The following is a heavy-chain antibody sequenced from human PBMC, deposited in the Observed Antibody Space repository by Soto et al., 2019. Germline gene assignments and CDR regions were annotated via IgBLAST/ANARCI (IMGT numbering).Heavy chain of an antibody. CDR2: VSAYNGNT. V-gene: IGHV1-18*01. CDR1: GYTFTSSG. D-gene: IGHD3-22*01. CDR3: AKTDHYDSSGYYSWFGP. J-gene: IGHJ5*02. Sequence: ASVKVSCKASGYTFTSSGISWVRQAPGQGLEWMGWVSAYNGNTNYPQNLQGRVTMTTDTSTSTAYMELRSLRSDDTAVYYCAKTDHYDSSGYYSWFGPWGQETLVTVS.